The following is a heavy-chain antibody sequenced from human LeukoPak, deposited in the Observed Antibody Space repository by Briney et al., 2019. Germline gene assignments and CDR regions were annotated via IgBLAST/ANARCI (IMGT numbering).Heavy chain of an antibody. D-gene: IGHD3-16*01. CDR3: ARGLFGFDY. Sequence: SETLSLTCAVYGGSFSGYYWSWIRQPPGKGLEWIGEINHSGSTNYNPSLKSRVTISVDTSKNQFSLRLSSVTAADTAVYYCARGLFGFDYWGQGTLVTVSS. CDR1: GGSFSGYY. J-gene: IGHJ4*02. V-gene: IGHV4-34*01. CDR2: INHSGST.